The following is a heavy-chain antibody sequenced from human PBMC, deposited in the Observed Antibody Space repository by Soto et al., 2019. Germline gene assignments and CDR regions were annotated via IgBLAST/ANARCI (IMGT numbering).Heavy chain of an antibody. CDR3: AITRYCSGGSCYSVFDY. D-gene: IGHD2-15*01. CDR1: GFSFSNHG. J-gene: IGHJ4*02. CDR2: IWSDGSSK. Sequence: GSLRLSCAPSGFSFSNHGMHWVRQAPGKGLEWVAVIWSDGSSKYYADSVKGRFTISRDNSKNTLYLQMNSLRAEDTAFYYCAITRYCSGGSCYSVFDYWGQGALVTVSS. V-gene: IGHV3-33*01.